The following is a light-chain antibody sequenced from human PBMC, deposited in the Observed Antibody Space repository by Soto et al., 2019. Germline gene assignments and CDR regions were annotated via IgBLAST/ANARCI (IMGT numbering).Light chain of an antibody. CDR3: QQYGNPGT. V-gene: IGKV3-20*01. J-gene: IGKJ1*01. Sequence: EIVLTQSPGTLSLSPGERVTLSCRVSQSVSSNYLTWFQHKPGQAPRLLIYGASSRATGIPDRFSGSGSGTDFTLTISRLEPEDFAVYYCQQYGNPGTFGQGTKVEIK. CDR2: GAS. CDR1: QSVSSNY.